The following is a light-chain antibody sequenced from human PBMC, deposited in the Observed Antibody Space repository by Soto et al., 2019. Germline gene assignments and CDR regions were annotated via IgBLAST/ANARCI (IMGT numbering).Light chain of an antibody. CDR2: AAS. J-gene: IGKJ1*01. CDR1: QGIGND. Sequence: DIQMTKSPSSLSASVGDRVTIACRASQGIGNDLGWYQQKPGKAPKRLIYAASSLHSEVPSRFSGSGSGTEFTLTISSLQPEDFATYYCLQHDSYPWTFGQGTKVYI. CDR3: LQHDSYPWT. V-gene: IGKV1-17*01.